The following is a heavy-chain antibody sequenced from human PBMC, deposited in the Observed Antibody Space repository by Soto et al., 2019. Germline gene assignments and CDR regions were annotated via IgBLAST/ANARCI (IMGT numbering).Heavy chain of an antibody. D-gene: IGHD4-17*01. V-gene: IGHV3-74*01. Sequence: EVQLVESGGDSVQPGGSLRLSCAASGFTFSSDWMHWVRQPPGKGLVWVSRINADGSDTDYADSVKGRFIISRDNAKSTLYLHMNTVRAEDTAIYFCVRDSTTGLDYWGQGTLVTVSS. CDR2: INADGSDT. CDR3: VRDSTTGLDY. CDR1: GFTFSSDW. J-gene: IGHJ4*02.